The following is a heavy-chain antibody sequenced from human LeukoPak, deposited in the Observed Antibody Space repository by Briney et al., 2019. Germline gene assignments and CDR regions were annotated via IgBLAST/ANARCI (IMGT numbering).Heavy chain of an antibody. V-gene: IGHV1-18*01. CDR3: ARVLPDIVVVPAAEPGWYFDL. CDR2: ISAYNGNT. J-gene: IGHJ2*01. Sequence: ASVKVSCKASGYTFINDDINWVRQAPGQGLEWVGWISAYNGNTNYAQKLQGRVTMTTDTSTSTAYMELRSLRSDDTAVYYCARVLPDIVVVPAAEPGWYFDLWGRGTLVTVSS. CDR1: GYTFINDD. D-gene: IGHD2-2*01.